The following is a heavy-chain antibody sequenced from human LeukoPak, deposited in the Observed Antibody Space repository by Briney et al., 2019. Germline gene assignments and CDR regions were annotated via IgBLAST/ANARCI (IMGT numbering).Heavy chain of an antibody. Sequence: SETLSLTCTVSGASISGYSWNWLRQPAGKGLEWIGRIYTSGSTKYNTSLKSRVTMSVDKSKNQFSLKLSSVTAADTAVYYCARATSGHYYYFDYWGQGTLVTVSS. V-gene: IGHV4-4*07. D-gene: IGHD3-22*01. CDR1: GASISGYS. J-gene: IGHJ4*02. CDR2: IYTSGST. CDR3: ARATSGHYYYFDY.